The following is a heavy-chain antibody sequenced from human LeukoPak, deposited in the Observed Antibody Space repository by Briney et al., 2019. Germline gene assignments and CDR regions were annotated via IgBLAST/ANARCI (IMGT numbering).Heavy chain of an antibody. CDR2: IKQDGSEK. CDR1: GFTFTSYW. J-gene: IGHJ4*02. D-gene: IGHD3-3*01. Sequence: GGSLRLSCVASGFTFTSYWMGWVRQAPGKGLEWVANIKQDGSEKYYVDSVKGRFTISRDSAQNSLYLQMNSLGAEDTAVYYCARDPPRHYDFWSGYAFFDYWGQGTLVTVSS. CDR3: ARDPPRHYDFWSGYAFFDY. V-gene: IGHV3-7*01.